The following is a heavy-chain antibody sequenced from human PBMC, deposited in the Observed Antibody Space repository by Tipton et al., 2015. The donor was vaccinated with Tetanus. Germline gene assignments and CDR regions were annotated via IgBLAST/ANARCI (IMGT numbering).Heavy chain of an antibody. Sequence: SLRLSCAASGFTFSSYAMHWVRQAPGKGLGWVAVISYDGSNKYYADSVKGRFTISRDNSKNTLYLQMNSLRAEDTAVYYCARGGGGYCSGGSCLNWFDPWGQGTLVTVSS. CDR1: GFTFSSYA. D-gene: IGHD2-15*01. CDR3: ARGGGGYCSGGSCLNWFDP. V-gene: IGHV3-30-3*01. CDR2: ISYDGSNK. J-gene: IGHJ5*02.